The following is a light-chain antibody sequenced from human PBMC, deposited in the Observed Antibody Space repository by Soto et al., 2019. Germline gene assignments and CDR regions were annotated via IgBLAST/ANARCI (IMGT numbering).Light chain of an antibody. CDR1: QSVFYSSNNKNY. CDR2: WAS. CDR3: QQHYSTPLT. J-gene: IGKJ4*01. V-gene: IGKV4-1*01. Sequence: DIVMTQSPDSLAVVLGERAIIDCKSSQSVFYSSNNKNYLAWYQQKPGQPPRLLIYWASTRESGDPDRFSGSGSGTDFTLTISSLQAEDVAVYYCQQHYSTPLTFGGGTKVEIK.